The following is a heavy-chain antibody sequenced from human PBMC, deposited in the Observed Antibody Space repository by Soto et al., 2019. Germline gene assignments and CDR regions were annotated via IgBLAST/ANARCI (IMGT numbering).Heavy chain of an antibody. V-gene: IGHV3-53*01. D-gene: IGHD5-18*01. CDR1: GFTVTSNY. Sequence: GGSLRLSCAASGFTVTSNYMNWVRQPPGKGLEWVSIIYSSGATYYADSVKGRFTISRDKSKNTLYLQKRNLRAEVTAIYYCARVDTYDYYYAMDVWGQGTTVTVSS. CDR2: IYSSGAT. J-gene: IGHJ6*02. CDR3: ARVDTYDYYYAMDV.